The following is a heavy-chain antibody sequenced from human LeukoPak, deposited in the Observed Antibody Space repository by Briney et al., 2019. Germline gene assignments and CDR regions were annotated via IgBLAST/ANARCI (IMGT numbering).Heavy chain of an antibody. CDR3: ARVPNGYNWFDS. V-gene: IGHV4-34*01. J-gene: IGHJ5*01. CDR2: INHNGSA. Sequence: SETLSLTCAVYGGSFSGYYWSWIRQPPGKGLEWIGEINHNGSANYNPSLKSRVTISVDTSKNQFSLKLTSVTAADTAVYYCARVPNGYNWFDSWGQGTLVTVSS. CDR1: GGSFSGYY. D-gene: IGHD4-17*01.